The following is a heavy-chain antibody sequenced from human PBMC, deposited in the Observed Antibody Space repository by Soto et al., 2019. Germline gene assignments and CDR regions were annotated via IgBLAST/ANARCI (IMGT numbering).Heavy chain of an antibody. D-gene: IGHD3-22*01. Sequence: PGGSLILSCAASGFTFSSYGMHWVRQAPGKGLEWVAVIWYDGSNKYYADSVKGRFTISRDNSKNTLYLQMNSLRAEDTAVYYCARDRDYYDSSGYDAFDIWGQGTMVTVSS. CDR1: GFTFSSYG. V-gene: IGHV3-33*01. CDR3: ARDRDYYDSSGYDAFDI. J-gene: IGHJ3*02. CDR2: IWYDGSNK.